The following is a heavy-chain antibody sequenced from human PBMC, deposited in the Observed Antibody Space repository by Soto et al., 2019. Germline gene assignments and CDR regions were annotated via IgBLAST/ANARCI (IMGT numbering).Heavy chain of an antibody. CDR1: GLPFTNYW. CDR2: ISPDGSDV. Sequence: QVVESGGGLVPPGGSLRLSCAASGLPFTNYWMNWVRQTPGKGLMWVSRISPDGSDVGYADSVEGRFTVSRDNAKNTLYLQMHSLRAEDTAMYYCACWGHIVPVAPSDFDRWGQGTLVTFSS. D-gene: IGHD2-8*02. CDR3: ACWGHIVPVAPSDFDR. J-gene: IGHJ4*02. V-gene: IGHV3-74*01.